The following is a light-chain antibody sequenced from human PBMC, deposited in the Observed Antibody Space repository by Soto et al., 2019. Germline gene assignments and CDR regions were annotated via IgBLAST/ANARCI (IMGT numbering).Light chain of an antibody. CDR1: QIILDRPNNRSY. CDR3: QQFYSSPYT. CDR2: WTS. Sequence: IVMTQSPDSLAASLGERATINCRSSQIILDRPNNRSYLAWYQQKSGQPPKLLISWTSTRESGVPDRFSGRGSGTDFPLSISSLEGEDAAVYSCQQFYSSPYTFGPGPNVYVK. J-gene: IGKJ3*01. V-gene: IGKV4-1*01.